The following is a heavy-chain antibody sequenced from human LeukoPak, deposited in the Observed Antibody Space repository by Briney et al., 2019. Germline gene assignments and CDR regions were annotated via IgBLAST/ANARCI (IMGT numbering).Heavy chain of an antibody. CDR2: INPDGSRG. V-gene: IGHV3-7*01. J-gene: IGHJ3*02. CDR1: GFTFSNSY. Sequence: GGSLRLSCEASGFTFSNSYMSWVRQAPGKGLEWVAIINPDGSRGSYVDSVKGRFAISRDNALNSLFLQMNSLSAEDTAVYYCARDPAYGAPDIWGQGTTVTVSS. D-gene: IGHD4-17*01. CDR3: ARDPAYGAPDI.